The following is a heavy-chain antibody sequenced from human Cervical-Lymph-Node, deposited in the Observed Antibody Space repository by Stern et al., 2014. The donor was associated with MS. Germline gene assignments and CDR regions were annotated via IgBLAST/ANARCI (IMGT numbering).Heavy chain of an antibody. J-gene: IGHJ4*02. V-gene: IGHV4-59*08. CDR2: VYYSGTT. CDR3: ARLSTVVDY. CDR1: GDSISSYY. D-gene: IGHD4-23*01. Sequence: QVQLQESGPGLVKPSETLSLTCTVSGDSISSYYWSWIRQPPGKGLEWIGHVYYSGTTYYNPPLRGEVPISVDPSKKQFSLNLNSVTAADTAVYYCARLSTVVDYWGQGTLVTVSS.